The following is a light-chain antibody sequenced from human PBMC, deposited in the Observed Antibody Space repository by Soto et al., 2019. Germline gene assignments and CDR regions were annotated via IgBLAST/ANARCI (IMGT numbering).Light chain of an antibody. J-gene: IGLJ2*01. CDR3: AAWDNSLVGGPA. CDR2: RNN. CDR1: NSNIGSKY. Sequence: QSVLTQPTSASGTPGQRVTISCSRSNSNIGSKYVYWYQQLPGTAPKLLLYRNNQRPSGVPDRFSGSKSGTSASLAISGLRSEDEADYYCAAWDNSLVGGPAFGGGTKLTVL. V-gene: IGLV1-47*01.